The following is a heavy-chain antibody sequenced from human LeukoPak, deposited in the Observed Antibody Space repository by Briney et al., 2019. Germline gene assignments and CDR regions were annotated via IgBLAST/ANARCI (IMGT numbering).Heavy chain of an antibody. J-gene: IGHJ4*02. CDR2: INSGGTTT. CDR1: GFAFSTYT. CDR3: LRGDSRDF. Sequence: GGSLGLSCAACGFAFSTYTMSWARQAPGKGLEWVASINSGGTTTHYAFSVKGRFTISRDNAQNVLYLQVNGLRGEDAAVYYCLRGDSRDFWGQGTLVTVSS. D-gene: IGHD3-22*01. V-gene: IGHV3-21*06.